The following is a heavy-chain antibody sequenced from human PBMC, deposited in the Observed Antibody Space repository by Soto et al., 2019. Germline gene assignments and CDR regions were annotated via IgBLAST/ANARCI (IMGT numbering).Heavy chain of an antibody. J-gene: IGHJ4*02. V-gene: IGHV4-34*01. D-gene: IGHD5-12*01. CDR3: ARFSVVATSSVGSNYFDY. CDR2: INHSGST. CDR1: GGSFSGYY. Sequence: QVQLQQWGAGLLKPSETLSLTCAVYGGSFSGYYWSWIRQPPGKGLEWIGEINHSGSTNYNPSLKSRVTISVDTSKNQFSLKLGSVTAAGTAVYYCARFSVVATSSVGSNYFDYWGQGTLVTVCS.